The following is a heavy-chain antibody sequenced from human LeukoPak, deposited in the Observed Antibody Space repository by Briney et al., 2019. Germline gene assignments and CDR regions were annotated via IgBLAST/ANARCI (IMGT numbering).Heavy chain of an antibody. Sequence: SETLSLTCTVSGGSISSNSYYWGWIRQSPGKGLEWIGGINHSGSTNYNPSLKSRVTISVDTSKNQFSLKLSSVTAADTAVYYCARGGSSSWYNWFDPWGQGTLVTVSS. CDR3: ARGGSSSWYNWFDP. V-gene: IGHV4-39*07. CDR1: GGSISSNSYY. J-gene: IGHJ5*02. D-gene: IGHD6-13*01. CDR2: INHSGST.